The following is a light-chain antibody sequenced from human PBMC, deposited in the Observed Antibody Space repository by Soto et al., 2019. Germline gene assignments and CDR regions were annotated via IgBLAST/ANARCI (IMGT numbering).Light chain of an antibody. Sequence: EIILTQSPATLSVSPGDTATLSCRTSQHVSTSLAWYQQKPGQAPRLLIYRASTRATDIPARFSGSGSGTEFTLTISSLESEDFAIYYCQQYSDWRPLTFGGGTSVDI. J-gene: IGKJ4*01. CDR2: RAS. V-gene: IGKV3-15*01. CDR3: QQYSDWRPLT. CDR1: QHVSTS.